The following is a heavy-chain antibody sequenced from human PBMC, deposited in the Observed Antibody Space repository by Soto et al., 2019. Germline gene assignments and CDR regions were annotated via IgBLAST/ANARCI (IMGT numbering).Heavy chain of an antibody. V-gene: IGHV4-34*01. CDR1: GGSFSGYY. CDR3: VRVTKSTRRYYDFWSGYRDY. CDR2: INHSGST. D-gene: IGHD3-3*01. J-gene: IGHJ4*02. Sequence: PSETLSLTCAVYGGSFSGYYWSWIRQPPGKGLEWIGEINHSGSTNYNPSLKSRVTISVDTSKNQFSLKLSSVTAADTAVYYCVRVTKSTRRYYDFWSGYRDYWGQGTLVTVSS.